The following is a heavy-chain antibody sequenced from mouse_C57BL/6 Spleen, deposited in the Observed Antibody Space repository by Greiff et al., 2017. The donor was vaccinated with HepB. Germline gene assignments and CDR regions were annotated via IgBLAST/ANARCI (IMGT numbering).Heavy chain of an antibody. J-gene: IGHJ2*01. CDR1: CYSFTDYN. D-gene: IGHD4-1*01. CDR3: ARSGTGLLKGGDYFDY. Sequence: EVQLQQSGPELVKPGASVKISCKASCYSFTDYNMNWVKQSNGKSLEWIGVINPNYGTTSYNQKFKGKATLTVDQSSSTAYMQLNSLTSEDSAVYYCARSGTGLLKGGDYFDYWGQGTTLTVSS. CDR2: INPNYGTT. V-gene: IGHV1-39*01.